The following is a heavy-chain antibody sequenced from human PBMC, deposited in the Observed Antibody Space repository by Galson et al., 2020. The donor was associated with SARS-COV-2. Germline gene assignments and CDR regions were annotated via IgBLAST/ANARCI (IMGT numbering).Heavy chain of an antibody. CDR1: AGSFSGYS. V-gene: IGHV4-34*01. J-gene: IGHJ6*03. CDR2: IHSVGDP. CDR3: ARGHQGGVPCPVLGLGPFYSYYFMDV. D-gene: IGHD3-16*01. Sequence: SETLSLTCAVYAGSFSGYSWTWIRQPPGKGLEWIGAIHSVGDPNYSPSLSSRVTLSVDTSRNQFSLSLTSVSSADTALYFCARGHQGGVPCPVLGLGPFYSYYFMDVWAKGTTVTVSS.